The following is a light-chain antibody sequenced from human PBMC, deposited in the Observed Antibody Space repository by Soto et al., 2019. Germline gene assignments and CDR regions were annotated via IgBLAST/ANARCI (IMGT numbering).Light chain of an antibody. CDR1: SSDIGGYKY. J-gene: IGLJ3*02. Sequence: QSVLTQPASVSGSLGQSITISCTGTSSDIGGYKYASWYQQHPGKAPKLIIFEVSNRPSGVSDRFSGSNSGNTASLTISGLQAEDEADYYCTSYSRYRVLVFGGGTKVTV. CDR3: TSYSRYRVLV. CDR2: EVS. V-gene: IGLV2-14*01.